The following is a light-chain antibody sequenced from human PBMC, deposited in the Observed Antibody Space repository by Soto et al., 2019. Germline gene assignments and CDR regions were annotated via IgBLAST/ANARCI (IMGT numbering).Light chain of an antibody. CDR2: SAS. V-gene: IGKV3-15*01. CDR3: QRYNIWPLT. Sequence: EIVMTQFPATLSVSPGERATLSCRASQSVSSNLAWYQQIPGQAPRLLIYSASTRATGIPARFSGSGSGTEFTLTVSSLQSEDFAVYYCQRYNIWPLTFGGGTKVDI. J-gene: IGKJ4*01. CDR1: QSVSSN.